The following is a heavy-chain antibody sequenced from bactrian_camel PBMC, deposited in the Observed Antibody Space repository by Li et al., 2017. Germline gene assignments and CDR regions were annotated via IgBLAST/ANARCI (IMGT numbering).Heavy chain of an antibody. Sequence: VQLVESGGGSVTAGGSLELSCVASADTYSRDCMGWFRQAPGKKLEGVAALGADGRTSYVDSVKGRFTIAKDNAKNTVSLQMSGLTPEDTGTYTCAAGVVCSSEDRFIHWGQGTQVTVS. D-gene: IGHD3*01. V-gene: IGHV3-3*01. CDR2: LGADGRT. J-gene: IGHJ4*01. CDR3: AAGVVCSSEDRFIH. CDR1: ADTYSRDC.